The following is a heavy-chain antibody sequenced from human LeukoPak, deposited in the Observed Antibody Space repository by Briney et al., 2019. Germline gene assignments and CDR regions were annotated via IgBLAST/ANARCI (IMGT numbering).Heavy chain of an antibody. V-gene: IGHV1-8*01. CDR1: GYTFTSYD. J-gene: IGHJ4*02. CDR3: ASADTYMFG. D-gene: IGHD3-10*02. CDR2: MNPNSGNT. Sequence: ASVNVSCKASGYTFTSYDLNWVRQATGQGREWMGWMNPNSGNTGYAQKFQGRVTITGNTSISTAYMELSSLRSEDTAVYFCASADTYMFGWGQGTLVTVSS.